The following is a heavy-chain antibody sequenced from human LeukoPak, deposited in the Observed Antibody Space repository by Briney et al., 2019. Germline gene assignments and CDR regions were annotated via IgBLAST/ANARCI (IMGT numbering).Heavy chain of an antibody. J-gene: IGHJ4*02. Sequence: GGSLRLSCAASGFTFSSYEMNWVRQAPGKGLEWVSYISSSGSTIYYADSVKGRFTISRDNSKNTLYLQMNSLRAEDTAVYYCTRLNYGWRPHFDYWGQGTLVTVSS. D-gene: IGHD1-7*01. CDR1: GFTFSSYE. V-gene: IGHV3-48*03. CDR2: ISSSGSTI. CDR3: TRLNYGWRPHFDY.